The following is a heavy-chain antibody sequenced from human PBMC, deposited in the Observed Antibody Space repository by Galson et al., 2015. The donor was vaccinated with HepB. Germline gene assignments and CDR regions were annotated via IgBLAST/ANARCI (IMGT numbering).Heavy chain of an antibody. CDR1: GFTFSTYG. CDR2: IWYDGGNK. Sequence: SLRLSCAASGFTFSTYGMHWVRQAPGKGLEWVAIIWYDGGNKYYADSVKGRFTISRDNSRNTLFLEVNSLRAEDTAVYYCARGPHYYYDGGAFDIWGQGTMLTVSS. J-gene: IGHJ3*02. D-gene: IGHD3-22*01. CDR3: ARGPHYYYDGGAFDI. V-gene: IGHV3-33*08.